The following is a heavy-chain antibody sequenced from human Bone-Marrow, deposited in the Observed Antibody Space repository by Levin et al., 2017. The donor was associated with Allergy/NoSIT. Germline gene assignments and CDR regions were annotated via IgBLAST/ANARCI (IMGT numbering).Heavy chain of an antibody. J-gene: IGHJ4*02. CDR3: AKSTGSYDSNWGSYGYSPPDY. CDR1: GFSFRSNG. Sequence: GGSLRLSCAASGFSFRSNGMHWVRQAPGKGLEWLAVISYDGSNQYFADSVRGRFSISRDNSKNTLYLQMTNLGPEDTAVYYCAKSTGSYDSNWGSYGYSPPDYWGQGTLVTVSS. D-gene: IGHD3-16*01. V-gene: IGHV3-30*18. CDR2: ISYDGSNQ.